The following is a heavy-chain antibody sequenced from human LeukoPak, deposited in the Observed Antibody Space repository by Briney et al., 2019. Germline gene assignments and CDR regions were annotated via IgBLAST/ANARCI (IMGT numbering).Heavy chain of an antibody. Sequence: TGGSLRLSCAASGFTFSSYGMSWVRQAPGKGLEWVSTISGSGGTTYYADSVKGRFTISRDNSKNTLYLQMNSLRAEDTAVYYCAKTPPWSMDYFDYWGQGTLVTVSS. J-gene: IGHJ4*02. CDR2: ISGSGGTT. V-gene: IGHV3-23*01. D-gene: IGHD3-3*01. CDR3: AKTPPWSMDYFDY. CDR1: GFTFSSYG.